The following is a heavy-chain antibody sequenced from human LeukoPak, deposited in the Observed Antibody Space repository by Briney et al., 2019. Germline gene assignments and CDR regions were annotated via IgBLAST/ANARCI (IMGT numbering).Heavy chain of an antibody. D-gene: IGHD5-24*01. CDR1: GGSITSYY. V-gene: IGHV4-4*07. Sequence: PSETLSLTCTVSGGSITSYYWSWIRQPAGKGPEWIGRIYASGSTNYNPSLKSRVTISVDTSKNQFSLKLISVTAADTAVYYCARVKETTTTFHYFDYYMDVWGKGTTVTVSS. CDR3: ARVKETTTTFHYFDYYMDV. J-gene: IGHJ6*03. CDR2: IYASGST.